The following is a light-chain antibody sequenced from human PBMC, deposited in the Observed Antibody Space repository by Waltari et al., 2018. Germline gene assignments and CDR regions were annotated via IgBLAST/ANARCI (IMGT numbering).Light chain of an antibody. Sequence: DVQLTHSPSTLSASVGDRVTITCRASESVKNNLAWYQHQPGKAPKVLVHKASRLESGVPSRFSGSGYGTEFTLTISSLEPDDFATYYCPQYNTLPLTFGGGTKVEIK. CDR2: KAS. CDR3: PQYNTLPLT. V-gene: IGKV1-5*03. CDR1: ESVKNN. J-gene: IGKJ4*01.